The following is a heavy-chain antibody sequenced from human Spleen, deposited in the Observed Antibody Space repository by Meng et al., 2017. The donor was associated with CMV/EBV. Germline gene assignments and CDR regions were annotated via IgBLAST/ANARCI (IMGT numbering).Heavy chain of an antibody. J-gene: IGHJ6*02. CDR2: INPDSGGT. V-gene: IGHV1-2*02. D-gene: IGHD3-3*01. CDR3: ARDLRFLGRSYGMDV. CDR1: GSTFTDHY. Sequence: ASVKVSCKASGSTFTDHYMHWVRQAPGQGLEWMGWINPDSGGTNYAQKFPGRVTMTSDTSISTAYMELSSLRSDDTAVYYCARDLRFLGRSYGMDVWGQGTTVTVSS.